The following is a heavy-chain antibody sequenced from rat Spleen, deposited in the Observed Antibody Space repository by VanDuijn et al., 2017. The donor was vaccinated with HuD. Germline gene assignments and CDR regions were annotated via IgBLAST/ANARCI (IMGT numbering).Heavy chain of an antibody. Sequence: EVELVESDGGLVQPGRSLKLSCAASGFTFSDYYMAWVRQAPTKGLEWVASISPSGGSTYYRDSVKGRFTISRDNAKRTLYLQMDSLRSEDTATYYCATDSTTYYWGQGVMVTVSS. CDR1: GFTFSDYY. CDR3: ATDSTTYY. CDR2: ISPSGGST. D-gene: IGHD1-4*01. J-gene: IGHJ2*01. V-gene: IGHV5-27*01.